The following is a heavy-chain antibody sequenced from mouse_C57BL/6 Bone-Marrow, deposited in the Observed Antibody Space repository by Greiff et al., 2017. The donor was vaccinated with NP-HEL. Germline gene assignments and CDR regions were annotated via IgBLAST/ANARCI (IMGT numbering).Heavy chain of an antibody. CDR2: INPYNGGT. V-gene: IGHV1-19*01. Sequence: EVKLQESGPVLVKPGASVKMSCKASGYTFTDYYMNWVKQSHGKSLEWIGVINPYNGGTSYNQKFKGKATLTVDKSSSTAYMELNSLTSEDSAVYYCARGDGPRYAYWGQGTLVTVSA. CDR1: GYTFTDYY. J-gene: IGHJ3*01. D-gene: IGHD2-3*01. CDR3: ARGDGPRYAY.